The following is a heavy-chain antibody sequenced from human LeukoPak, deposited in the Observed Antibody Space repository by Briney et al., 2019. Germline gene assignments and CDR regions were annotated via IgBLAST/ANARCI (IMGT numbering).Heavy chain of an antibody. CDR3: ARLYSSSWYRLEPEYFQH. V-gene: IGHV4-34*01. Sequence: SETLSLTCAVYGGSFSGYYWSWIRQPPGKGLEWIGEINHSGSTNYNPSLKSRVTISVDTSKNQFSLELNSVTPADTAVYYCARLYSSSWYRLEPEYFQHWGQGTLVTVSS. CDR1: GGSFSGYY. CDR2: INHSGST. D-gene: IGHD6-13*01. J-gene: IGHJ1*01.